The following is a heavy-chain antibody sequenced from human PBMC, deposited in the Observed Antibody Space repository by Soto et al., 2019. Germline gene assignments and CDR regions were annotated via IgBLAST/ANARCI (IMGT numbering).Heavy chain of an antibody. V-gene: IGHV4-59*01. CDR1: GGSISSYY. Sequence: QVQLQESGPGLVKPSETLSLTCTVSGGSISSYYWSWIRQPPGKGLEWIGYIYYSGSTNYNPSLKSRVTISVDTSKNQFSLKLSSVTAADTAVYYCAREGEDTAMINWGQGTLVTVSS. CDR2: IYYSGST. CDR3: AREGEDTAMIN. J-gene: IGHJ4*02. D-gene: IGHD5-18*01.